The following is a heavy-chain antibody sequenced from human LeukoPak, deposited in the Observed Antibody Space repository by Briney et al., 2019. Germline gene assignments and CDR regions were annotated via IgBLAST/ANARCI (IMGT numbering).Heavy chain of an antibody. V-gene: IGHV1-46*01. CDR3: ARGSYDFWSGYYDYYYGMDV. CDR2: INPSGGST. Sequence: ASVKVSCKASGYTFTSYYMHWVRQAPGQGLEWMGIINPSGGSTSYAQKFQGRVTITRDTSTSTVYMELSSLRSEDTAVYYCARGSYDFWSGYYDYYYGMDVWGQGTTVTVPS. D-gene: IGHD3-3*01. J-gene: IGHJ6*02. CDR1: GYTFTSYY.